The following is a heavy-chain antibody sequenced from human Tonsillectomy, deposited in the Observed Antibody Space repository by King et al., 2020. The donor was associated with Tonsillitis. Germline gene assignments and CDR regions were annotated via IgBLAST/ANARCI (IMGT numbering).Heavy chain of an antibody. Sequence: VQLVESGGGLVKPGGSLRLSCAASGVTLTNAWMSWVRQAPGKGLEWLGRIKTKSEGGATDYAAPVNGRFTISRDDSKNTAYLQMNSLKTEDTALYYCTTHFSSWGQGTLVTVSS. J-gene: IGHJ5*02. CDR2: IKTKSEGGAT. D-gene: IGHD2/OR15-2a*01. V-gene: IGHV3-15*01. CDR3: TTHFSS. CDR1: GVTLTNAW.